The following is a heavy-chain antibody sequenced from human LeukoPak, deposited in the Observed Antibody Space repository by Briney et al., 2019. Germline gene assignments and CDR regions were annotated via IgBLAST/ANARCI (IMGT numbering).Heavy chain of an antibody. CDR3: ARVWLLSGSGSAYYYYMDV. CDR2: IIPIFGTA. CDR1: GYTFTSCA. D-gene: IGHD3-10*01. Sequence: VASVKVSCKASGYTFTSCAISWVRQAPGQGLEWMGGIIPIFGTANYAQKFQGRVTITADESTSTAYMELSSLRSEDTAVYYCARVWLLSGSGSAYYYYMDVWGKGTTVTISS. V-gene: IGHV1-69*13. J-gene: IGHJ6*03.